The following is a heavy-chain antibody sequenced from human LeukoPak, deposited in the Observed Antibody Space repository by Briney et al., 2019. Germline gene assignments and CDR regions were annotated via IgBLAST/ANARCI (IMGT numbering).Heavy chain of an antibody. Sequence: GGSLRLSCAASGFTFSSYSMNWARQAPGKGLVWVSRINSDGSSTSYADSVKGRFAISRDNAKNTLYLQMNSLRVEDTAVYYCGRGASSGTNHYAIDYWGQGTLVTVSS. CDR1: GFTFSSYS. CDR2: INSDGSST. J-gene: IGHJ4*02. V-gene: IGHV3-74*01. D-gene: IGHD2-2*01. CDR3: GRGASSGTNHYAIDY.